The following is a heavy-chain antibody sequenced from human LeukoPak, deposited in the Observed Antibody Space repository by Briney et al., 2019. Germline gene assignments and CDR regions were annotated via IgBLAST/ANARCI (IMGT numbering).Heavy chain of an antibody. V-gene: IGHV4-34*01. CDR2: INHSGST. CDR3: ARGMAFVD. Sequence: SETLSLTCAVYGGSFSGYYWSWIRQPPGKGLEWIGEINHSGSTNYNPSLKSRVTISVDPSKNQFSLKLSPVTAANTAVYYCARGMAFVDWGQGTLVTVSS. J-gene: IGHJ4*02. CDR1: GGSFSGYY. D-gene: IGHD2-21*01.